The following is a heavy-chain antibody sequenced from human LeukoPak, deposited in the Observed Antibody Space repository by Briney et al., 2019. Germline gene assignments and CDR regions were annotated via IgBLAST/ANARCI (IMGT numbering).Heavy chain of an antibody. D-gene: IGHD2-21*01. J-gene: IGHJ3*02. V-gene: IGHV4-4*02. CDR2: IYHSGST. CDR3: ASSLIVWFPAFDI. CDR1: GGSIGSVTW. Sequence: SETLSLTCAVSGGSIGSVTWWSGVRQPPGKGRGGIGEIYHSGSTNYNPSLKSRVTISVDKSKNQFSLKLSSVTAADTAVYYCASSLIVWFPAFDIWGQGTMVTVSS.